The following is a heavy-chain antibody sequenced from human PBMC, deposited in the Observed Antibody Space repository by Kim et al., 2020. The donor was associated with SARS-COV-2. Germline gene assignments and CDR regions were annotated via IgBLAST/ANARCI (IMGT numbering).Heavy chain of an antibody. CDR2: INSDESST. J-gene: IGHJ3*02. CDR1: EFTFNNYW. D-gene: IGHD3-16*01. V-gene: IGHV3-74*03. Sequence: GGSLRLSCAASEFTFNNYWMHWVRQAPGKGLVWVSRINSDESSTTYADSVKGRFTISRDNAKNTLYLQMNSRRAEDTAVYYCARGGRGPDDAFDIWGQGTMVTVSS. CDR3: ARGGRGPDDAFDI.